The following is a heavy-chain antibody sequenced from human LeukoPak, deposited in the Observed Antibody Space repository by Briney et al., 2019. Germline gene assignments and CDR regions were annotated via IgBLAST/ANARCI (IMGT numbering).Heavy chain of an antibody. CDR2: ISSSSSTI. Sequence: PGGSLRLSCAASGFTFSSYSMNWVRQAPGKGLEWVSYISSSSSTIYYADSVKGRFTISRDNAKNSLYLQMNSLRAEDTAVYYCARDSLRGTKVWFDYWGQGTLVTVSS. D-gene: IGHD4-17*01. CDR3: ARDSLRGTKVWFDY. CDR1: GFTFSSYS. V-gene: IGHV3-48*01. J-gene: IGHJ4*02.